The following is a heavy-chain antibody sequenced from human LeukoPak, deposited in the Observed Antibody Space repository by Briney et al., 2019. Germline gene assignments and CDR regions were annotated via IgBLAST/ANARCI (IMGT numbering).Heavy chain of an antibody. CDR1: RGSISSYY. V-gene: IGHV4-4*07. CDR3: ARANRGGALWFGELLSYNWFDP. Sequence: SETLSLTCSVSRGSISSYYWSWIRQPAGKGLEWIGRIYTSGSTNYNPSLKSRVTMSVDTSKNQFSLKLSSVTAADTAVYYCARANRGGALWFGELLSYNWFDPWGQGTLVTVSS. D-gene: IGHD3-10*01. CDR2: IYTSGST. J-gene: IGHJ5*02.